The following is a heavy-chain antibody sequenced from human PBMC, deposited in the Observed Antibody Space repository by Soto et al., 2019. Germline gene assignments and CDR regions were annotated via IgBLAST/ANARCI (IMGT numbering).Heavy chain of an antibody. CDR1: GGTFSSYA. V-gene: IGHV1-69*12. D-gene: IGHD5-12*01. Sequence: QVQLVQSGAEVKKPGSSVKVSCKASGGTFSSYAISWVRQAPGQGLEWMGGIIPIFGTANYAQKFQGRVTITADESTSKAYMELSSLRSEDTAVYYCASREGYSGYDPYYFDYWGQGTLVTVSS. CDR3: ASREGYSGYDPYYFDY. J-gene: IGHJ4*02. CDR2: IIPIFGTA.